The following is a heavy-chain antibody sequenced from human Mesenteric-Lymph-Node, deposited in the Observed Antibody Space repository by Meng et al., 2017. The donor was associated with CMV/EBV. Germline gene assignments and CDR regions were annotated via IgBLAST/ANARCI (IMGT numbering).Heavy chain of an antibody. CDR2: VNPYNGNT. CDR1: CYTFTGYG. V-gene: IGHV1-18*04. D-gene: IGHD4-11*01. CDR3: ARDNRYDYIYFDY. Sequence: QASCYTFTGYGLSWLRQAPGQGLEWMGWVNPYNGNTNYALKFRGRVTMTTDTSTRTAYLELRSLKSDDTAVYYCARDNRYDYIYFDYWGQGTLVTVSS. J-gene: IGHJ4*02.